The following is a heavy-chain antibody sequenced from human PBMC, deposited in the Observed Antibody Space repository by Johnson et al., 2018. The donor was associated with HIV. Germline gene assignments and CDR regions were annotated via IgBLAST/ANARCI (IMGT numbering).Heavy chain of an antibody. D-gene: IGHD3-22*01. CDR1: GFTVSNAW. V-gene: IGHV3-15*01. J-gene: IGHJ3*02. CDR2: IKSKTDGGTT. Sequence: VQLVESGGGLVKPGGSLRLSCGASGFTVSNAWMSWVRQAPGKGLAWVGRIKSKTDGGTTDYAAPVNGRFTIQREDSKKTLYLQMNSLKTEDTAMYYCTTARVSYDSSGYNAFDIWGQGTMVTVSS. CDR3: TTARVSYDSSGYNAFDI.